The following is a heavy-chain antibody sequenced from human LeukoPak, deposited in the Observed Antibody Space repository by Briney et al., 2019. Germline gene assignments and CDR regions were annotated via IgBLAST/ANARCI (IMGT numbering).Heavy chain of an antibody. D-gene: IGHD2-15*01. J-gene: IGHJ6*02. CDR1: GFTFSSYW. V-gene: IGHV3-74*01. Sequence: GGSLRLSWAASGFTFSSYWMHWVRQAPGKGLVWVSRINSDGSSTSYADSVKGRFTISRDNAKNTLYLQMNSLRAEDTAVYYCARDFYCSGGSCYYGMDVWGQGTTVTVSS. CDR3: ARDFYCSGGSCYYGMDV. CDR2: INSDGSST.